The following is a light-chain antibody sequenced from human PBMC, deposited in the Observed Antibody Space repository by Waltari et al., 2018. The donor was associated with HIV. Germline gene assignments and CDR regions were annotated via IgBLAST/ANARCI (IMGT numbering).Light chain of an antibody. Sequence: DIQMTQSPPSLSASVGDRVTITRRASHDISTWLAWYQQKPEKAPKSLIYAASNLQSGVPSRFSGSGSGTDFTLTISSLQPEDFATYYCQQYNAYPLTFGGGTKVEIK. CDR3: QQYNAYPLT. J-gene: IGKJ4*01. CDR1: HDISTW. V-gene: IGKV1D-16*01. CDR2: AAS.